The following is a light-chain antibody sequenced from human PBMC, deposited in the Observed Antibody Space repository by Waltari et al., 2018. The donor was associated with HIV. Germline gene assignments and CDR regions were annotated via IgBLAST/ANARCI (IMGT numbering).Light chain of an antibody. CDR1: SNNVGYQG. CDR2: RNN. J-gene: IGLJ3*02. Sequence: QAGLTQPPSVSKGLRQTATLTCTGNSNNVGYQGAAWLQQHQGHPPKLLSYRNNNRPAGISERLSASRSVNPASLTITGLQPEDEADYYCSAWDSSLSAWVFGGGTKLTVL. CDR3: SAWDSSLSAWV. V-gene: IGLV10-54*01.